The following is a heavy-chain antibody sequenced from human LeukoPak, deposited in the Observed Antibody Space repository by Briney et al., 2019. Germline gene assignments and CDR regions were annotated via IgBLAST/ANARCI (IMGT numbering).Heavy chain of an antibody. CDR1: GFTFSHYW. CDR3: AREGNRRSFDY. Sequence: GGGLVQPGGSLRLSCASSGFTFSHYWMSWVRQAPGKGLEWVANIKQDGSETYYVDSVTGRFTLSRDNAKNSLSLQMNSLRAEDTAVYYCAREGNRRSFDYWGQGTLVTVSS. J-gene: IGHJ4*02. V-gene: IGHV3-7*01. CDR2: IKQDGSET.